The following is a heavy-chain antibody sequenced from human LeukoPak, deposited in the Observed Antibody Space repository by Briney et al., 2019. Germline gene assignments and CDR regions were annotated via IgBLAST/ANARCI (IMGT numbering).Heavy chain of an antibody. D-gene: IGHD3-16*01. CDR1: GFTFSRYD. CDR3: ARGLLGDAFDI. Sequence: GGSLRLSCAAAGFTFSRYDMHWVRQATGKGLEWVSAIGTVGDPYYPGSVKGRFTISRENAKNSLYLQMNSLRAGDTAVYYCARGLLGDAFDIWGQGTMVTVSS. CDR2: IGTVGDP. J-gene: IGHJ3*02. V-gene: IGHV3-13*05.